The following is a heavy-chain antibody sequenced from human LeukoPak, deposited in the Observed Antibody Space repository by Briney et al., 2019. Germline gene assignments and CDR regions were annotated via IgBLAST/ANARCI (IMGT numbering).Heavy chain of an antibody. CDR1: GFTVSSNY. CDR2: IYAGVNT. Sequence: GGSLRPSCPAAGFTVSSNYIGWVRQAPGKGLEWVSVIYAGVNTYYADSVKGRFTISRDNSKNTLYLQMNSLRDEDTAVYYCASTLRYRFDSWGQGALVTVSS. D-gene: IGHD1-1*01. V-gene: IGHV3-53*01. CDR3: ASTLRYRFDS. J-gene: IGHJ4*02.